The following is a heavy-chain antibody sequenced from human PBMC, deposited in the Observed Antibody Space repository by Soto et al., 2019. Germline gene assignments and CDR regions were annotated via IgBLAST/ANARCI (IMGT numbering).Heavy chain of an antibody. CDR1: GDSISTVDYF. D-gene: IGHD2-15*01. Sequence: QVQLLESGPGLVKPSQTLSLTCSVSGDSISTVDYFWAWIRQPPGQALEYIGYIYKSATTYYNPSFESRVAISLDTSKSQVSLNVTAVTAADTAVYFCARGRYCLTGRCFPNWFDSWGRGTLVTVSS. CDR2: IYKSATT. V-gene: IGHV4-30-4*01. CDR3: ARGRYCLTGRCFPNWFDS. J-gene: IGHJ5*01.